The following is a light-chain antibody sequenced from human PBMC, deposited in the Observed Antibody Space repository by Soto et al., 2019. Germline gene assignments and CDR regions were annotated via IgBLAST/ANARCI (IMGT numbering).Light chain of an antibody. CDR3: QQYGSSPPLT. CDR1: QSVSSSY. V-gene: IGKV3-20*01. CDR2: GAS. Sequence: EIVLTHSPGTLSLSPVERATLSCRASQSVSSSYLAWYQQKPGQAPRLLIYGASSRATGIPDRFSGSGSGTDFTLTISRLEPEDFAVYYCQQYGSSPPLTFGGGTKVDIK. J-gene: IGKJ4*01.